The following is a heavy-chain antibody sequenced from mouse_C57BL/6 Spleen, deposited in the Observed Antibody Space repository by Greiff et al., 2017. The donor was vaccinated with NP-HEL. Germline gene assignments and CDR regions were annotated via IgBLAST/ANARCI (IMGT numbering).Heavy chain of an antibody. J-gene: IGHJ4*01. CDR2: ISNLAYSI. D-gene: IGHD2-1*01. CDR3: ARVLLRAMDY. V-gene: IGHV5-15*01. CDR1: GFTFSDYG. Sequence: EVHLVESGGGLVQPGGSLKLSCAASGFTFSDYGMAWVRQAPRKGPEWVAFISNLAYSIYYADTVTGRFTISRENAKNTLYLEMSSLRSEDTAMYYCARVLLRAMDYWGQGTSVTVSS.